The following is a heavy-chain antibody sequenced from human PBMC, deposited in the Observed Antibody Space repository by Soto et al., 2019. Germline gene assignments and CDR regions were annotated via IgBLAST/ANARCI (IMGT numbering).Heavy chain of an antibody. CDR1: GYTFTNYD. D-gene: IGHD2-2*03. V-gene: IGHV1-8*01. CDR2: MNPNSGKI. Sequence: GASVKVSCKASGYTFTNYDINWVRQATGQGPEYMGWMNPNSGKIDYAQKLQGRVTMTTDTSTSTAYMELRSLRSDDTAVYYCARYVVGYCSSTSCYDYYYYYGMDVWGQGTTVTVS. CDR3: ARYVVGYCSSTSCYDYYYYYGMDV. J-gene: IGHJ6*02.